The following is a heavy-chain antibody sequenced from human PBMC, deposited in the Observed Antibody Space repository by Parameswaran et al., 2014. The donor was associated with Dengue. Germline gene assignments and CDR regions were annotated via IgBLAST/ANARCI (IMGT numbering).Heavy chain of an antibody. V-gene: IGHV4-30-4*01. D-gene: IGHD4-23*01. Sequence: RWIRQPPGKGLEWIGYIYYSGSTYYNPSLKSRVTISVDTSKNQFSLNLSSMTAADTAVYYCARAILFPGGHFDYWGQGTLVTVSS. CDR3: ARAILFPGGHFDY. J-gene: IGHJ4*02. CDR2: IYYSGST.